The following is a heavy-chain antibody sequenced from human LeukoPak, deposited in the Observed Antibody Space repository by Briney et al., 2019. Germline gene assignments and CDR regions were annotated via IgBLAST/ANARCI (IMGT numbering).Heavy chain of an antibody. CDR3: VKVTVVAKTGALDY. J-gene: IGHJ4*02. D-gene: IGHD5-12*01. CDR2: INSDGSST. V-gene: IGHV3-74*01. CDR1: GFTLSSYG. Sequence: GGSLRLSCAASGFTLSSYGMQWVRQAPGKGLVWVSRINSDGSSTTYADSVKGRFTISRDNAKNAPYLQMNSLRVDDTAVYYCVKVTVVAKTGALDYWGQGTLVTVSS.